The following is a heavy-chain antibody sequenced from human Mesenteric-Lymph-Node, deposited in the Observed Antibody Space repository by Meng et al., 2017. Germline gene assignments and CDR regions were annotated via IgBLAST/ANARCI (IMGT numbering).Heavy chain of an antibody. Sequence: GESLKISCAASGFTFSTYSMNWVRQAPGKGLEWVASISSTSGFLHYADSLKGRVTISRDNAKNSVSLQMYSLKAEDTAVYYCARDQEPNSGPWGQGTLVTVSS. CDR1: GFTFSTYS. CDR3: ARDQEPNSGP. V-gene: IGHV3-21*01. D-gene: IGHD1-14*01. J-gene: IGHJ5*02. CDR2: ISSTSGFL.